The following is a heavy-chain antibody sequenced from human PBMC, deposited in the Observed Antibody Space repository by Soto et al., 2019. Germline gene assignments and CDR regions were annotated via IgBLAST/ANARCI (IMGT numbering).Heavy chain of an antibody. D-gene: IGHD2-2*01. Sequence: GGSLRLSCVASGFTFRNFGMHWVRQAPGKGLEWVAFIWNDGSNKYYVDSVKGRFTISRDNSKNTLYLQMDSLRGEDTAVYYCARDRAITYFDFWGQGELVTVSS. CDR3: ARDRAITYFDF. CDR2: IWNDGSNK. J-gene: IGHJ4*02. V-gene: IGHV3-33*01. CDR1: GFTFRNFG.